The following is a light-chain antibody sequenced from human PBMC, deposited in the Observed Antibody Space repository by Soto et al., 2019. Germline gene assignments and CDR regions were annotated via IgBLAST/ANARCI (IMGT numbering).Light chain of an antibody. CDR2: EVS. Sequence: QSALTQPASVSGPPGQSITISCTGTSSDVGGYNYVSWYQQHPGKAPNLMIYEVSNRPSGASNRFSGSESGNTASLTISGLQAEDEADYYCTSYTSSSTLYVFGTGTKVPVL. V-gene: IGLV2-14*01. J-gene: IGLJ1*01. CDR1: SSDVGGYNY. CDR3: TSYTSSSTLYV.